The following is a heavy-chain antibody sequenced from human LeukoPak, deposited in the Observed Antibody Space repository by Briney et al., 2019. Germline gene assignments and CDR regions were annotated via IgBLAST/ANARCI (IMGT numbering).Heavy chain of an antibody. J-gene: IGHJ3*02. Sequence: GGSLRLSCAASGFTFDDYGMSWVRQAPGKGLVWVSRIDSDGSDTIYADSVKGRFTISRDNAKNTLYLQMNNLRAEDTAVYYCARGGVNHAFDIWGQGTMVTVSS. CDR1: GFTFDDYG. V-gene: IGHV3-74*01. CDR2: IDSDGSDT. CDR3: ARGGVNHAFDI.